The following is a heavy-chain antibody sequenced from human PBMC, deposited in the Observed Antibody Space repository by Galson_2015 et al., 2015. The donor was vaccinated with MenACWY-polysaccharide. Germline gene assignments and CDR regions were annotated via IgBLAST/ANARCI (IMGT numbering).Heavy chain of an antibody. CDR1: RFTFSDYY. CDR2: ISKSGDSI. CDR3: ARGHYGLDV. Sequence: SLRLSCAASRFTFSDYYMTWIRQAPGKGLEWLSYISKSGDSIYYGDSVKGRFAISRDNAKNSLYLQLNSLEVEDTAIYYCARGHYGLDVWGQGTTVTVSS. J-gene: IGHJ6*02. V-gene: IGHV3-11*01.